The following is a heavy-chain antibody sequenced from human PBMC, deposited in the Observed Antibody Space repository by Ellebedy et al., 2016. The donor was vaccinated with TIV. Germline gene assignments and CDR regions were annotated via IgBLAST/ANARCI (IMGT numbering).Heavy chain of an antibody. J-gene: IGHJ5*02. V-gene: IGHV4-59*01. CDR3: ASAGAYGITWFDP. CDR1: GGSISSYY. CDR2: IYYSGST. Sequence: SETLSLTXTVSGGSISSYYWSWIRQPPGKGLEWIGYIYYSGSTNYNPSLKSRVTISVDTSKNQFSLKLSSVTAADTAVYYCASAGAYGITWFDPWGQGTLVTVSS. D-gene: IGHD4-17*01.